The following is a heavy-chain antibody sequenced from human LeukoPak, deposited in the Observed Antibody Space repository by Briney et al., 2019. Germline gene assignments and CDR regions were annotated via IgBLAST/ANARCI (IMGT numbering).Heavy chain of an antibody. CDR3: ADLRSSSIDY. V-gene: IGHV3-11*01. Sequence: GGSLRLSCAVSGFTFSNVYMSGIRQPPGKGLELVSYISGSGNTLYYADSVRGRFTISRDNAKNSLYLQMNSLRAEDTAMYYCADLRSSSIDYWGQGTLVTVSS. J-gene: IGHJ4*02. CDR2: ISGSGNTL. CDR1: GFTFSNVY. D-gene: IGHD6-6*01.